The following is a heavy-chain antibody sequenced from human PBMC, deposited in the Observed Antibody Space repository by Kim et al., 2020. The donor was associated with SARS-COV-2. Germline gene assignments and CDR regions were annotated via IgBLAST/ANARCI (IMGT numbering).Heavy chain of an antibody. D-gene: IGHD6-13*01. J-gene: IGHJ4*02. CDR3: ARQFVEIAAAGTGSDY. Sequence: SLKSRVTIAVDTSKNQFSLKLSSVTAADTAVYYCARQFVEIAAAGTGSDYWGQGTLVTVSS. V-gene: IGHV4-39*01.